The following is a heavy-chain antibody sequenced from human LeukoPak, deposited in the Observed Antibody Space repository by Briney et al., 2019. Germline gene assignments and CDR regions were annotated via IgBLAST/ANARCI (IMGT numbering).Heavy chain of an antibody. CDR1: GFTFSNYA. J-gene: IGHJ4*02. D-gene: IGHD3-22*01. CDR3: ARDKGDYDTSGSLFVF. V-gene: IGHV3-7*03. Sequence: PGGSLRLSCAASGFTFSNYAMSWVRQAPRKGLEWVANIKQDGGEKYYVDSVKGRFTISRDNAKNSLYLQMNSLRAEDTAVYYCARDKGDYDTSGSLFVFGGQGTLVTVSS. CDR2: IKQDGGEK.